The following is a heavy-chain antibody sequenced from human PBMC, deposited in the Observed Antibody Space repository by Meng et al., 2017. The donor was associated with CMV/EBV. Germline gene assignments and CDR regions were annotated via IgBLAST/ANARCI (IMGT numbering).Heavy chain of an antibody. CDR2: IKSKTDGGTT. J-gene: IGHJ4*02. Sequence: GGSLRLSCAASGFTFSNYGMHWVRQAPGKGLEWVGRIKSKTDGGTTDYAAPVKGRFTISRDDSKNTLYLQMNSLKTEDTAVYYCTSTIFGVVKPFDYWGQGTLVTVSS. CDR1: GFTFSNYG. D-gene: IGHD3-3*01. CDR3: TSTIFGVVKPFDY. V-gene: IGHV3-15*01.